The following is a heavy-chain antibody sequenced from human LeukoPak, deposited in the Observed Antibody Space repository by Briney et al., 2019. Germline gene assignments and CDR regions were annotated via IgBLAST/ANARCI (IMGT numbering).Heavy chain of an antibody. CDR1: GGSFSGYY. CDR3: ARSRLITYYYGSGSYLYNWFDP. D-gene: IGHD3-10*01. J-gene: IGHJ5*02. V-gene: IGHV4-34*01. CDR2: INHSGST. Sequence: SETLSLTCAVYGGSFSGYYWSWIRQPPGKGLEWIVEINHSGSTNYNPSLKSRVTISVDTSKNQFSLKLSSVTAADTAVYYCARSRLITYYYGSGSYLYNWFDPWGQGTLVTVSS.